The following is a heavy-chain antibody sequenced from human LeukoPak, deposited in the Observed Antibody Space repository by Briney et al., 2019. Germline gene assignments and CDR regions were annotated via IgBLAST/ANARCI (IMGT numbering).Heavy chain of an antibody. J-gene: IGHJ4*02. V-gene: IGHV3-23*01. CDR2: ISGSGGST. CDR3: ARDHNYAFDN. D-gene: IGHD1-1*01. Sequence: GGSLRLSCAASGFTFSSYAMSWVRQAPGKGLEWVSAISGSGGSTYYADSVKGRFTISRDNSKNSLYLQMNSLRVEDTAVYYCARDHNYAFDNWGQGTLVSVAS. CDR1: GFTFSSYA.